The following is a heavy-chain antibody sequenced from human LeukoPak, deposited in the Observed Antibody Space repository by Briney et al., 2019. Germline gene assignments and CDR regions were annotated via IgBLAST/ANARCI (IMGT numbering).Heavy chain of an antibody. CDR3: ARAVNDFWRGYPYYYYMDV. CDR2: IYYSGST. CDR1: GGSISSHY. J-gene: IGHJ6*03. D-gene: IGHD3-3*01. Sequence: SETLSLTCTVSGGSISSHYWSWIRQPPGKGLEWIGYIYYSGSTNYNPSLKSRVTISVDTSENQFSLKLSSVTAADTAVYYCARAVNDFWRGYPYYYYMDVWGKGTTVTVSS. V-gene: IGHV4-59*11.